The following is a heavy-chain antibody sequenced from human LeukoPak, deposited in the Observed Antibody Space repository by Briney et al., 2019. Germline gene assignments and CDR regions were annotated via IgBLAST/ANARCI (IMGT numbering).Heavy chain of an antibody. Sequence: SETLSLTCTVSGGPISSGSYYWSWIRQPAEKRLEWNGRIYTNGSTNYNPSLKSRVTISVDTSKNQFSLKLSSVTAADTAVYYSATGSREAHIVGATTGLWYWGQGTLVTVSS. D-gene: IGHD1-26*01. CDR1: GGPISSGSYY. CDR2: IYTNGST. V-gene: IGHV4-61*02. CDR3: ATGSREAHIVGATTGLWY. J-gene: IGHJ4*02.